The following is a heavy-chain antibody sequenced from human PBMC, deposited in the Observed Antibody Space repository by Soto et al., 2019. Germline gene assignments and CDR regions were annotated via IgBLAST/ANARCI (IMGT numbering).Heavy chain of an antibody. CDR2: ITWNSGDI. CDR3: VKAAYYDFWSGYSYFDY. V-gene: IGHV3-9*01. Sequence: GGSLRLSCAASEFTFEDYAMHWVRQAPGKGLEWVSGITWNSGDIGYADSVKGRFTISRDSAKNSLYLQMNSLRVEDTALYYCVKAAYYDFWSGYSYFDYWGQGTPVTVSS. D-gene: IGHD3-3*01. CDR1: EFTFEDYA. J-gene: IGHJ4*02.